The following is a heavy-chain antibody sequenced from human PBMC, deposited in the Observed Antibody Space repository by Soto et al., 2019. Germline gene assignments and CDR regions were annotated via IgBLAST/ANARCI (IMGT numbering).Heavy chain of an antibody. D-gene: IGHD3-3*01. Sequence: PGESLKVSCKGSGYSFTSYWISWVRQMPGKGLEWMGRIDPSDSYTNYSPSFQGHVTISADKSISTAYLQWSSLKASDTAMYYCATVYNFWSGYYNSTTIFYGMDVSGQGITVTVSS. CDR3: ATVYNFWSGYYNSTTIFYGMDV. CDR2: IDPSDSYT. V-gene: IGHV5-10-1*01. CDR1: GYSFTSYW. J-gene: IGHJ6*02.